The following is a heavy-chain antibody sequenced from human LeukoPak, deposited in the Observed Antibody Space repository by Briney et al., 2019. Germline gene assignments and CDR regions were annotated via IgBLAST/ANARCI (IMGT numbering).Heavy chain of an antibody. CDR2: IYPGDSDT. J-gene: IGHJ4*02. CDR1: GYSFTSYW. V-gene: IGHV5-51*01. CDR3: ARHSLERNTATLVY. Sequence: PGEPLKISCKGSGYSFTSYWIAWVRQLPGKGLEWMGIIYPGDSDTRYSPSFHGQVTISADKSISTAYLQWISLMPSHTPMHYCARHSLERNTATLVYWGQGTLVSVSS. D-gene: IGHD5-18*01.